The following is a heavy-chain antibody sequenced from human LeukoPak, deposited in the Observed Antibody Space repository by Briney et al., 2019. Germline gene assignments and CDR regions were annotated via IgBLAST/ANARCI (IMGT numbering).Heavy chain of an antibody. J-gene: IGHJ4*02. CDR2: IYASGSI. CDR3: ARSRGRGYSDY. V-gene: IGHV4-4*07. CDR1: GGSISGYY. D-gene: IGHD6-25*01. Sequence: PSETLSLTCTVSGGSISGYYWSWIRQPAGKGLEWIGRIYASGSINYNPSLQSRVTISLDTSKNQFSLQLSSVTAADTAVYYCARSRGRGYSDYWGQGTLVTVSS.